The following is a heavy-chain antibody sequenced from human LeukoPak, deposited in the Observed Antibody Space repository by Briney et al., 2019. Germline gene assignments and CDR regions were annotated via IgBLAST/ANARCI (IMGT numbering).Heavy chain of an antibody. V-gene: IGHV1-2*06. J-gene: IGHJ4*02. CDR2: TNPNNGGT. CDR3: TRESGSYHGNDY. D-gene: IGHD1-26*01. Sequence: ASVTVSFTASGYTFTGYYMHWVRQAPGQGLEWMGRTNPNNGGTNYAQKFQGRVTMTGDTSISTAYMELSSLRSDDTAVYYCTRESGSYHGNDYWGQGTLVTVSS. CDR1: GYTFTGYY.